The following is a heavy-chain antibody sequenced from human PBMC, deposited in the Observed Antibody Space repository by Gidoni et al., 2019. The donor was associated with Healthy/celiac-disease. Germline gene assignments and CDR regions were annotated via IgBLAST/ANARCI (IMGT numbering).Heavy chain of an antibody. CDR2: RSYDGSNK. V-gene: IGHV3-30*18. CDR1: GFTFSSYG. Sequence: QVQLVESGGGVDQPGRSLRLPCPASGFTFSSYGMHWVRQAPGKGLEWVAVRSYDGSNKYYADSVKGRFTISRDNSKNTLYLQMNSLRAEDTAVYYCAKELVSPSYYYYMDVWGKGTTVTVSS. CDR3: AKELVSPSYYYYMDV. J-gene: IGHJ6*03.